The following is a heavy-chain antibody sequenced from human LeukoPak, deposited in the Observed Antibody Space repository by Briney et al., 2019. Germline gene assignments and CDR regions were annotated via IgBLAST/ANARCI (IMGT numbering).Heavy chain of an antibody. CDR3: AKPSDYGDYLFDP. D-gene: IGHD4-17*01. J-gene: IGHJ5*02. V-gene: IGHV3-23*01. Sequence: GGSLRLSCAASGFTFSTYTMSWVRQAPGKGLEWVSAISGSGGSTYYADSVKGRFTISRDNSKNTLYLQMNSLRAEDTAVYYCAKPSDYGDYLFDPWGQGTLVTVSS. CDR1: GFTFSTYT. CDR2: ISGSGGST.